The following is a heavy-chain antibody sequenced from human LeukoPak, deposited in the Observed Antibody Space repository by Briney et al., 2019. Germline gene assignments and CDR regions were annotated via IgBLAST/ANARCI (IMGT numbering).Heavy chain of an antibody. V-gene: IGHV1-2*02. Sequence: ASVKVSCKASGYTFTGYYMHWVRQAPGQGLEWMGWINPNSGGTNYAQKFQGRVTMTSDTSISTAYMELSRLRSDDTAVYYCAIEQGDSGYDLVYWGQGTLVTVSS. D-gene: IGHD5-12*01. CDR1: GYTFTGYY. CDR3: AIEQGDSGYDLVY. CDR2: INPNSGGT. J-gene: IGHJ4*02.